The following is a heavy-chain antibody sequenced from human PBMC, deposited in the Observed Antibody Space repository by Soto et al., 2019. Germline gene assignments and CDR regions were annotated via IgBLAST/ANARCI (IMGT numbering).Heavy chain of an antibody. CDR3: ARAIFGVVTPSDFDY. D-gene: IGHD3-3*01. Sequence: GESLKISCKGSGYSFTSYWIGWVRQMPGKGLEWTGIIYPGDSDTRYSPSFQGQVTISADKSISTAYLQWSSLKASDTAMYYCARAIFGVVTPSDFDYWGQGTLVTVSS. CDR2: IYPGDSDT. V-gene: IGHV5-51*01. J-gene: IGHJ4*02. CDR1: GYSFTSYW.